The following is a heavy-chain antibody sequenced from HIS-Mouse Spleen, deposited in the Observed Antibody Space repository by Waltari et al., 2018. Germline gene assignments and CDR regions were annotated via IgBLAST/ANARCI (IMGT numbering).Heavy chain of an antibody. Sequence: TFSGFSLSTSGMCVSWIRQPPGKALEWLARIDWDDDKYYSTSLKTRLTISRDTSKNQVVLTMTNMDPLDTATYYCARIAKGYTSGWYAFDYWGQGTLVTVSS. V-gene: IGHV2-70*11. CDR2: IDWDDDK. CDR3: ARIAKGYTSGWYAFDY. CDR1: GFSLSTSGMC. D-gene: IGHD6-19*01. J-gene: IGHJ4*02.